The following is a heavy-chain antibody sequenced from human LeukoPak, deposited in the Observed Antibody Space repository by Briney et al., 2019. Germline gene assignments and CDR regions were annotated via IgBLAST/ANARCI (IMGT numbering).Heavy chain of an antibody. V-gene: IGHV3-21*01. D-gene: IGHD3-16*01. CDR1: GFTFSSYS. CDR2: ISSGSSYI. CDR3: ARGGYGYNFDY. J-gene: IGHJ4*02. Sequence: GGSLRLSCAASGFTFSSYSMNWVRQAPGKGLEWVSSISSGSSYIYYADSLKGRFTIPRDNAKNSLYLQMNSLRAEDTAVYYCARGGYGYNFDYWGQGTLVTVSS.